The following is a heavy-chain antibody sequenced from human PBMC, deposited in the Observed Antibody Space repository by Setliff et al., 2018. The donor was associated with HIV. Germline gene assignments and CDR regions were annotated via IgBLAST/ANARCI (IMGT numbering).Heavy chain of an antibody. J-gene: IGHJ6*02. CDR3: ARDDSNYRQHGMDV. V-gene: IGHV3-11*05. CDR2: ISSSSTYT. Sequence: LRLSCTASGLTFSDYYMSWIRQAPGKGLEWVSYISSSSTYTNYLDSVKGRFTISRDNAKNSLYLQMNSLRAEDTAVYYCARDDSNYRQHGMDVWGQGTTVTVSS. D-gene: IGHD4-4*01. CDR1: GLTFSDYY.